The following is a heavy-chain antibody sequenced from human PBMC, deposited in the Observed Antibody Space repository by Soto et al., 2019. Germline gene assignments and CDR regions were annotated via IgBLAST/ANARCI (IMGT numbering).Heavy chain of an antibody. CDR3: AKDPYPGATAVVRYFAL. CDR1: GFTFSSYA. J-gene: IGHJ2*01. D-gene: IGHD2-15*01. Sequence: GGSLRLSCAASGFTFSSYAMSWVRQAPGKGLEWVSAISGSGGSTYYADSVKGRFAISRDNSKNTLYLQMNSLRAEDTAVYYCAKDPYPGATAVVRYFALWGRGSLVTVSS. CDR2: ISGSGGST. V-gene: IGHV3-23*01.